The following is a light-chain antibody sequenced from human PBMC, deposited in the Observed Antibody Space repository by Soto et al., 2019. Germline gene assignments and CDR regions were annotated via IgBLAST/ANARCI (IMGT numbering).Light chain of an antibody. CDR1: SSDVGGYKY. V-gene: IGLV2-14*03. Sequence: QSVLTQPASVSGSPGQSITISCTGTSSDVGGYKYVSWYQQHPVKAPKLMIYDVSNRPSGVSNRFSGSKSGNTASLTISGLQAEDEADYYCSSYTSSSTLGVVFGGGTKLTVL. CDR3: SSYTSSSTLGVV. J-gene: IGLJ2*01. CDR2: DVS.